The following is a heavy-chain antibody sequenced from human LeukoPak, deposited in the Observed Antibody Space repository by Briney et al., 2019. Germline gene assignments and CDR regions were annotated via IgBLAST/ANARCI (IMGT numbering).Heavy chain of an antibody. CDR3: ARGNAN. Sequence: SETLSLTCAVSGGSSRSGDYFWSWIRQPPGKGLEWIGHIHYSGSTNYNPSLKSRVTISLDTSKNQFFLKLSSVTAADTALYYCARGNANWGQGTLVTVSS. CDR1: GGSSRSGDYF. V-gene: IGHV4-61*08. CDR2: IHYSGST. J-gene: IGHJ4*02.